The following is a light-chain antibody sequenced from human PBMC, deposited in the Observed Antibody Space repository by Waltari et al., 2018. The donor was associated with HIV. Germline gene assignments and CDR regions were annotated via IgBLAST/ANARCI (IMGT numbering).Light chain of an antibody. Sequence: QSVLTQPPSVSGAPGQRITISCTGSSSNIGAGFDVHWYQQLPGTAPKLLIYGNSKRPSGVPDRFSGSKSGTSASLAITGLQADDEADYYCQSYDSSLRGHVFGTGTKVTVL. CDR3: QSYDSSLRGHV. CDR2: GNS. V-gene: IGLV1-40*01. CDR1: SSNIGAGFD. J-gene: IGLJ1*01.